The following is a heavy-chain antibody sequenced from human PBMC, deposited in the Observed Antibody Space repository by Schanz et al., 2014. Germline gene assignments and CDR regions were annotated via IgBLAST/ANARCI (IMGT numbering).Heavy chain of an antibody. CDR2: ISVYNHNK. CDR1: GYIFINSG. Sequence: QIQLVQSGPEVKKPGATVKVSCKASGYIFINSGISWVRQAPGQGLEWMGWISVYNHNKEYDQKFQGRVTMTTDTSTSTDYMTLTDLRSDDTAVYYCARDAADVYDILTEEDYWGQGTLVTVSS. V-gene: IGHV1-18*01. CDR3: ARDAADVYDILTEEDY. J-gene: IGHJ4*02. D-gene: IGHD3-9*01.